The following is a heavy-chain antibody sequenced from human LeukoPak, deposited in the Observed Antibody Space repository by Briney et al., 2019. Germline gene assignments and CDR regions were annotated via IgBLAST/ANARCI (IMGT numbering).Heavy chain of an antibody. CDR1: GFTFSSYA. D-gene: IGHD3-22*01. CDR2: ISSTGGST. J-gene: IGHJ4*02. Sequence: GGSLRLSCAASGFTFSSYAMTWVRQAPGKGLEWVSSISSTGGSTDYADSVKGRFTISRDNSKDTLFLQMNSLRTEDTAVYYCAREYSSGYYRTFDFWGQGTLVTVSS. V-gene: IGHV3-23*01. CDR3: AREYSSGYYRTFDF.